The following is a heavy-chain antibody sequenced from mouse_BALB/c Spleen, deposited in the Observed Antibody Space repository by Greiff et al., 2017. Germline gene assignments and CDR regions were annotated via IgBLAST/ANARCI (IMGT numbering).Heavy chain of an antibody. J-gene: IGHJ3*01. CDR1: GYSITSGYY. D-gene: IGHD2-1*01. CDR3: ASLLNAWFAY. CDR2: ISYDGSN. V-gene: IGHV3-6*02. Sequence: EVQLQQSGPGLVKPSQSLSLTCSVTGYSITSGYYWNWIRQFPGNKLEWMGYISYDGSNNYNPSLKNRIPITRDTSKNQFFLKLNSVTTEDTATYYCASLLNAWFAYWGQGTLVTVSA.